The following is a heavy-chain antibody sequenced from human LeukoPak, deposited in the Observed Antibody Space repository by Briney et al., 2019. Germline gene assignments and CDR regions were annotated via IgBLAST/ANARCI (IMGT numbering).Heavy chain of an antibody. J-gene: IGHJ3*02. CDR3: ARESDGTAIAFDI. D-gene: IGHD5-18*01. V-gene: IGHV3-53*01. CDR2: IYSGGST. CDR1: GFTVSSNY. Sequence: PGGSLRLSCAASGFTVSSNYMSWVRQAPGKELEWVSVIYSGGSTYYADSVKGRFTISRDNSKNTLYLQMNSLRAEDTAVYYCARESDGTAIAFDIWGQGTMVTVSS.